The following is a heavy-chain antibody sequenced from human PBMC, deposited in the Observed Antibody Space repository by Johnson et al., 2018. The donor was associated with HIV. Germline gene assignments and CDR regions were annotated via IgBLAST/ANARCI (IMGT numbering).Heavy chain of an antibody. V-gene: IGHV3-66*01. D-gene: IGHD1-26*01. CDR2: SGSGGST. CDR1: GFTVSSNY. J-gene: IGHJ3*02. Sequence: VQLVESGGGLIQPGGSLRLSCAASGFTVSSNYMSWVRQAPGKGLEWVSAISGSGGSTYYADSVKGRFTISRDNSKNTLYHQMSSLRVEDTAVYYCARELSVGSSDAFDIWGQGTMVTVSS. CDR3: ARELSVGSSDAFDI.